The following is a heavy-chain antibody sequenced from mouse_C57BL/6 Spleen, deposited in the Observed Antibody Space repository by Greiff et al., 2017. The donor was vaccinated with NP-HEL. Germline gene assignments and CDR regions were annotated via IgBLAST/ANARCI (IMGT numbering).Heavy chain of an antibody. CDR2: ISGGGGNT. J-gene: IGHJ4*01. CDR3: ARSYSNYVAMDY. Sequence: DVKLVESGGGLVKPGGSLKLSCAASGFTFSSYTMSWVRQTPEKRLEWVATISGGGGNTYYPDSVKGRFTISRDNAKNTLYLQMSSLRSEDTALYYCARSYSNYVAMDYWGQGTSVTVSS. V-gene: IGHV5-9*01. CDR1: GFTFSSYT. D-gene: IGHD2-5*01.